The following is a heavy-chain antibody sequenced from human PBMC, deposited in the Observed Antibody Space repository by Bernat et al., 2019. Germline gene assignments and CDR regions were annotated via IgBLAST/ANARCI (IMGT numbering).Heavy chain of an antibody. CDR2: IWYDGSNK. J-gene: IGHJ4*02. Sequence: QVQLVESGGGVVQPGRSLRLSCAASGFTFSSYGMHWVRQAPGKGLEWVAVIWYDGSNKYYADSVKGRFTISRDNSKNTLYLQMNSLRDEDTAVYYCARAYSSSSLRWWALDYWGQGTLVTVSS. CDR1: GFTFSSYG. D-gene: IGHD6-6*01. V-gene: IGHV3-33*01. CDR3: ARAYSSSSLRWWALDY.